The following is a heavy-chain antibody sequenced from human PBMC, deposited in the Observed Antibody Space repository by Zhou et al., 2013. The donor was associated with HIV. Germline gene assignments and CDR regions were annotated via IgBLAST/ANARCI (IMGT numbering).Heavy chain of an antibody. V-gene: IGHV1-69*09. J-gene: IGHJ6*03. CDR2: ILPILGII. CDR3: ARDGGYCSGDICYSQIMDV. CDR1: GGTFSDYA. D-gene: IGHD2-8*02. Sequence: QVQVVQSGPEVKKPGSPVKISCKASGGTFSDYAISWVRQAPGQGLEWMGRILPILGIINYAQNFQDRITITADKSTTTAYMELNSLRSDDTAVYFCARDGGYCSGDICYSQIMDVWGKGTAVSVS.